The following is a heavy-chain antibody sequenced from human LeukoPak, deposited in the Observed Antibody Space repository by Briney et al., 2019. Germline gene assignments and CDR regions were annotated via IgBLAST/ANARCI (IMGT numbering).Heavy chain of an antibody. D-gene: IGHD3-22*01. V-gene: IGHV3-23*01. Sequence: QSGGSLRLSCAASGFTFSSYAMSWVRQAPGKGLEWVSAISGSGGSTYYADSVKGRFTISRDNSKNTLYLQMNSLRAEDTAVYYCARDHSTDSTGYLDYWGQGTLVTVSS. J-gene: IGHJ4*02. CDR3: ARDHSTDSTGYLDY. CDR1: GFTFSSYA. CDR2: ISGSGGST.